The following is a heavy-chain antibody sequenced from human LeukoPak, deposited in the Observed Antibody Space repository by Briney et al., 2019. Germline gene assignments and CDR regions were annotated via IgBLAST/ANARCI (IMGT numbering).Heavy chain of an antibody. CDR3: ARDHDPAIITTPGY. CDR1: GFTFSDYG. D-gene: IGHD3-3*01. J-gene: IGHJ4*02. V-gene: IGHV3-30*03. CDR2: ISYDGNNQ. Sequence: PGGSLRLSCATSGFTFSDYGIHWVRQTPDKGLEWLAVISYDGNNQYYAASVKGRFAVSRDDSQNTAYLQMNSLRAEDTALYYCARDHDPAIITTPGYWGQGTLVTVSS.